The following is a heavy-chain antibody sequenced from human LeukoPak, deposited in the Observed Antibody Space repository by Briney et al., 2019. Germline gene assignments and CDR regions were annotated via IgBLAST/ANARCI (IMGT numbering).Heavy chain of an antibody. J-gene: IGHJ3*02. V-gene: IGHV3-48*04. CDR2: ISNSGSPV. CDR3: ARPHSSSRTNDAFDI. CDR1: GFTFNKYS. D-gene: IGHD6-13*01. Sequence: PGGSLRLSCAASGFTFNKYSMNWVRQAPGKGLEWVSYISNSGSPVYYADSVKGRFTISRDNAKNSLYLQMNSLRAEDTAVYYCARPHSSSRTNDAFDIWGQGTMVTVSS.